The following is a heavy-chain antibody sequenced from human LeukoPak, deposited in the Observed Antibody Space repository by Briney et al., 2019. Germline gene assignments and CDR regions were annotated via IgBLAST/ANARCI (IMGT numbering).Heavy chain of an antibody. CDR2: IRYDGSNK. CDR3: AREGDCTNGVCYYNWFDP. D-gene: IGHD2-8*01. V-gene: IGHV3-30*02. CDR1: GFTFSSYG. J-gene: IGHJ5*02. Sequence: GGSLRLSCAASGFTFSSYGMRWVRRAPGKGLEWVAFIRYDGSNKYYADSVKGRFTISRDNSKNTLYLQMNSLRAEDTAVYYCAREGDCTNGVCYYNWFDPWGQGTLVTVSS.